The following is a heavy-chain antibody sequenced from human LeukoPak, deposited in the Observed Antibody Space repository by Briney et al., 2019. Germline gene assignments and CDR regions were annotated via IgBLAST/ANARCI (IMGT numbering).Heavy chain of an antibody. D-gene: IGHD3-3*01. V-gene: IGHV3-30*02. J-gene: IGHJ3*02. Sequence: PGGSLRLSCAASGFTFSSYGMHWVRQAPGKGLEWVAFIRYDGSNKYYADSVKGRFTLSRDNSKNTLYLQMNSLRAEDTAVYYCAKEGTRFLEWPRGDAFDIWGQGTVVTVSS. CDR2: IRYDGSNK. CDR1: GFTFSSYG. CDR3: AKEGTRFLEWPRGDAFDI.